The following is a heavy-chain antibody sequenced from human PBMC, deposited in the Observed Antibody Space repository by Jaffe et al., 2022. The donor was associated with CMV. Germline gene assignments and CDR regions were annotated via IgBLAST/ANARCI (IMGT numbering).Heavy chain of an antibody. V-gene: IGHV3-53*01. CDR1: GFTVSSNY. CDR2: IYSGGST. D-gene: IGHD3-10*01. CDR3: ARDGRGSGSYYFDY. J-gene: IGHJ4*02. Sequence: EVQLVESGGGLIQPGGSLRLSCAASGFTVSSNYMSWVRQAPGKGLEWVSVIYSGGSTYYADSVKGRFTISRDNSKNTLYLQMNSLRAEDTAVYYCARDGRGSGSYYFDYWGQGTLVTVSS.